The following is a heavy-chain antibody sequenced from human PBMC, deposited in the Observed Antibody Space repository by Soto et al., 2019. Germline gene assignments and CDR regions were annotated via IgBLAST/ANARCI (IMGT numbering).Heavy chain of an antibody. Sequence: QVQLQESGPGLVKPSETLSLTCTVSGGSISSYYWSWIRQPPGKGLEWIGYIYYSGSTNYNPSLKSRVTISVDTSKNQFSLKLSSVTAADTAVYYCARAAPPHYCSGGSCVQSGAFDIWGQGTMVTVSS. D-gene: IGHD2-15*01. CDR2: IYYSGST. J-gene: IGHJ3*02. CDR1: GGSISSYY. CDR3: ARAAPPHYCSGGSCVQSGAFDI. V-gene: IGHV4-59*01.